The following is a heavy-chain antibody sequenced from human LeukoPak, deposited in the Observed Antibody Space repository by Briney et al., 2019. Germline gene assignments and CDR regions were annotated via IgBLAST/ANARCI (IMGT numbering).Heavy chain of an antibody. CDR2: IRYDGSNK. Sequence: GGSLRLSCAASGFTFSSYGMHWVRQAPGKGLEWVAFIRYDGSNKYYADSVKGRFTISRDNSKNTLYLQMNSLRAEDTAVYYCAKSSGYCSSTSCYSGWFDPWGQGTLVTVSS. J-gene: IGHJ5*02. D-gene: IGHD2-2*01. V-gene: IGHV3-30*02. CDR3: AKSSGYCSSTSCYSGWFDP. CDR1: GFTFSSYG.